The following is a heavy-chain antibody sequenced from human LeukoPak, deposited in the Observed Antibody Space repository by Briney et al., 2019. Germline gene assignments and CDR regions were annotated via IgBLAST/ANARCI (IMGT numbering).Heavy chain of an antibody. CDR3: VRDDTYFYDSSGHGFDY. Sequence: SDTLSLTCTVSGDSINSSPYYWGWSRQPPGKGLEWIDSIYYDGSIHSNPSRKRRLTISVDTSKNQFSLKLSSVTAADTAFYFCVRDDTYFYDSSGHGFDYWGQGTLVTVTS. D-gene: IGHD3-22*01. CDR2: IYYDGSI. J-gene: IGHJ4*02. CDR1: GDSINSSPYY. V-gene: IGHV4-39*07.